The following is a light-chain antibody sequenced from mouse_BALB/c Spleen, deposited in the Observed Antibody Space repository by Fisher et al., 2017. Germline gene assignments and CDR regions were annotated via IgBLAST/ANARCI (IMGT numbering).Light chain of an antibody. V-gene: IGKV4-74*01. CDR1: SSVSSSY. CDR3: HQRSSYPT. J-gene: IGKJ5*01. Sequence: IVLTQSTAIMSASLGERVTMTCTASSSVSSSYLHWYQQKPGSSPKLWIYSTSNLASGVPARFSGSGSGTSYSLTISSMEAEDAATYYCHQRSSYPTFGAGTKLELK. CDR2: STS.